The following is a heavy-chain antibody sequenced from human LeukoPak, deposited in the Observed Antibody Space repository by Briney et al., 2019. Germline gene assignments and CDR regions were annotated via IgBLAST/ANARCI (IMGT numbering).Heavy chain of an antibody. CDR3: ARAPQATRGSFGNYHMDV. J-gene: IGHJ6*02. CDR1: GFTFSSYG. D-gene: IGHD3-10*01. CDR2: IGYDGSNK. Sequence: GGSLRLSCAASGFTFSSYGFHWVRQAPGKGLEWLAVIGYDGSNKFSAESVKGRFTISRDNSKNTLYLQMNSLRAGDTAVYYCARAPQATRGSFGNYHMDVWGQGTTVTVS. V-gene: IGHV3-33*01.